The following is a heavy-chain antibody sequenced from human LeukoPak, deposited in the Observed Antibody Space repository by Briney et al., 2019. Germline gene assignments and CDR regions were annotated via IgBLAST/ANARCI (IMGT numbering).Heavy chain of an antibody. Sequence: PGGSLRLSCAASGFTFSSYGMSWVRQAPGKGPQWVSAITGSGGTTYYADSVKGRFTISRDNSKNTLYLQMNSLRAEDTAVYYCARLGAGYCSGGSCDGAFDIWGQGTMVTVSS. CDR1: GFTFSSYG. CDR3: ARLGAGYCSGGSCDGAFDI. J-gene: IGHJ3*02. D-gene: IGHD2-15*01. CDR2: ITGSGGTT. V-gene: IGHV3-23*01.